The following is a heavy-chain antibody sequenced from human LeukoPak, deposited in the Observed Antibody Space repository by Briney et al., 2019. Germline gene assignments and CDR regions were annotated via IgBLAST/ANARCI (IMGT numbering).Heavy chain of an antibody. CDR2: IIPILGIA. D-gene: IGHD6-25*01. CDR1: GGTFSSYT. J-gene: IGHJ6*02. V-gene: IGHV1-69*04. CDR3: ARDGSTAPYYYYGMDV. Sequence: ASVKVSCKASGGTFSSYTISWVRQAPGQGLEWMGRIIPILGIANYAQKFQGRVTITADKSTSTAYMELSSLGSEDTAVYYCARDGSTAPYYYYGMDVWGQGTTVTVSS.